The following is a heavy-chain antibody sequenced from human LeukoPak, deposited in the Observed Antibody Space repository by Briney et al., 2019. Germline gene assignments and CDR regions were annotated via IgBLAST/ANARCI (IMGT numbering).Heavy chain of an antibody. CDR3: ATRPGWYSSSWCDY. V-gene: IGHV1-24*01. CDR1: GYTLTVLS. CDR2: FDPEDGET. J-gene: IGHJ4*02. D-gene: IGHD6-13*01. Sequence: ASVRVSCKVSGYTLTVLSMHWVRQAPGKGLEWMGGFDPEDGETIYAQKFQGRVTMTEDTSTDTAYMELSSLRSEDTAVYYCATRPGWYSSSWCDYWGQGTLVTVSS.